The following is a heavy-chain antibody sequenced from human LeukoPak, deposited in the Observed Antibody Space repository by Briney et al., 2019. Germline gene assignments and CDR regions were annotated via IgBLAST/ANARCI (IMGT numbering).Heavy chain of an antibody. CDR3: ARISSSLDY. CDR1: GFTFSIYA. J-gene: IGHJ4*02. CDR2: ISGSGGST. V-gene: IGHV3-23*01. Sequence: PGGSLRLSCAASGFTFSIYAMSWVRQAPGKGLEWDSAISGSGGSTYYADSVKGRFTISRDNSKNTLYLQMNSLRAEDTAVYYCARISSSLDYWGQGTLVTVSS. D-gene: IGHD3-3*02.